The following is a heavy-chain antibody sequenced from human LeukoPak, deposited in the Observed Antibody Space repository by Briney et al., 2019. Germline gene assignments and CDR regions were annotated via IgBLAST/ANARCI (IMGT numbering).Heavy chain of an antibody. V-gene: IGHV3-53*05. D-gene: IGHD2-15*01. CDR3: ARDAVVVVAATPFY. CDR1: GFTVSSYY. CDR2: IYIGGST. J-gene: IGHJ4*02. Sequence: TGGSLRLSCAASGFTVSSYYMSWVRQAPGKGLEWVSVIYIGGSTYYADSVKGRFTISRDNSKNTLYLQMNSLRAEDTAVYYCARDAVVVVAATPFYWGQGTLVTVSS.